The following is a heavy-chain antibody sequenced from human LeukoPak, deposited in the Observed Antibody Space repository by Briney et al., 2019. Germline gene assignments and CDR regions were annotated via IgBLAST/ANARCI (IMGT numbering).Heavy chain of an antibody. CDR2: IYYSGST. CDR3: ARTGSTVTMLYPFDH. D-gene: IGHD4-17*01. CDR1: GGSIRSYY. V-gene: IGHV4-59*01. Sequence: ETLSLTCTVSGGSIRSYYWSWIRQPPGKGLEWIGYIYYSGSTNYIPSLKSRVSISVDTSKNQFSLKLSSVTAADTAVYYCARTGSTVTMLYPFDHWGQGTLVTVSS. J-gene: IGHJ4*02.